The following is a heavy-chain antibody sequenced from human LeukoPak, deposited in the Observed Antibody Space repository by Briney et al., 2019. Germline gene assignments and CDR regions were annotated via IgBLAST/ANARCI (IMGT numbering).Heavy chain of an antibody. CDR1: GGSVSSADYY. CDR2: INHSGST. CDR3: ARALYYYYGMDV. J-gene: IGHJ6*02. V-gene: IGHV4-34*01. Sequence: SETLSLTCTVSGGSVSSADYYWSWIRQPPGKGLEWIGEINHSGSTNYNPSLKSRVTISVDTSKNQFSLKLSSVTAADTAVYYCARALYYYYGMDVWGQGTTVTVSS.